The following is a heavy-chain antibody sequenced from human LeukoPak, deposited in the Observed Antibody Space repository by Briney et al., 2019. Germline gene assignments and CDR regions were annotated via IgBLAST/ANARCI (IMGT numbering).Heavy chain of an antibody. J-gene: IGHJ4*02. Sequence: ASVKVSCKASGYALTGYYMHWVRQAPGQGLEWMGWINPNSGGTNYAQKFQGRVTMTRDTSISTAYMELSRLRSDDTAVYYCAREGSGYDSFDYWGQGTLVTVSS. CDR3: AREGSGYDSFDY. CDR1: GYALTGYY. CDR2: INPNSGGT. V-gene: IGHV1-2*02. D-gene: IGHD5-12*01.